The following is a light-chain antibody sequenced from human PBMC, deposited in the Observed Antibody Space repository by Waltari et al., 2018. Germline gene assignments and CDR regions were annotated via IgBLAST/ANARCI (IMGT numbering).Light chain of an antibody. Sequence: DTVMTQSPATLSVSPGERATLSCRASQSVSSDLAWYQQKPGQAPRLLIYGASTRATGIPARFSGSGSGTEFTLTITSLQSEDFAVYYCQQYNKWPPNTFGQGTKLEIK. V-gene: IGKV3-15*01. CDR2: GAS. CDR1: QSVSSD. J-gene: IGKJ2*01. CDR3: QQYNKWPPNT.